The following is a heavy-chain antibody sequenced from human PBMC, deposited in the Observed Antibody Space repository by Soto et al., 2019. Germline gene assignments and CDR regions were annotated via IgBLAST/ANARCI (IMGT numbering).Heavy chain of an antibody. CDR1: GYTFTSYA. J-gene: IGHJ4*02. CDR2: INAGNGNT. Sequence: ASVKVSCKASGYTFTSYAMHWVRQAPGQRLEWMGWINAGNGNTKYSQKFQGRVTITRDTSASTAYMELSSLRSEDTAVYYCARDFLSRVTYYYDSSGPGLDYWAREPWSPSPQ. V-gene: IGHV1-3*01. D-gene: IGHD3-22*01. CDR3: ARDFLSRVTYYYDSSGPGLDY.